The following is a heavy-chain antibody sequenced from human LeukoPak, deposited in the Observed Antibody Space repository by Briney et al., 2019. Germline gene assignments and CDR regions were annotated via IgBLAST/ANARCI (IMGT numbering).Heavy chain of an antibody. CDR2: ISGSGGST. CDR3: AKTAGYYYDSSGYRRGGAFDI. CDR1: GFTFSSYA. Sequence: VQPGGSLRLSCAASGFTFSSYAMSWVRQAPGKGLEWVSAISGSGGSTYYADSVKGRFTISRDNSKNTLYLQMTSLRAEDTAVYYCAKTAGYYYDSSGYRRGGAFDIWGQGTMVTVSS. J-gene: IGHJ3*02. V-gene: IGHV3-23*01. D-gene: IGHD3-22*01.